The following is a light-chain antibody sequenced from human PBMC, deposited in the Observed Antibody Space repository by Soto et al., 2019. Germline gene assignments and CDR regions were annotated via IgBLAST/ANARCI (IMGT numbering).Light chain of an antibody. V-gene: IGKV1-33*01. CDR3: QQYDNVLFTST. Sequence: DIQMTQSPSSLSASVGDRVTITCRASQNINKYLNWYQQKPGKAPKVLIYDASNSETGVPSRFSGSGSGTDFTFTISSLQPEDFATYYCQQYDNVLFTSTFGQGTKVEMK. CDR1: QNINKY. J-gene: IGKJ2*01. CDR2: DAS.